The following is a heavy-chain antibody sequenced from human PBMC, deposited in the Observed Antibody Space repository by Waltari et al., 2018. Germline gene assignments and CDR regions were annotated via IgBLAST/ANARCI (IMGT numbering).Heavy chain of an antibody. Sequence: QVQLQESGPGLVKPSETLSLTCTVSGGSISSYYWSWIRQPPGKGLEWIGYIYYSGSTNYNPSLKSRVTISVDTSKNQFSLKLSSVTAADTAVYYCASQTGYSSSWWAPLTPDGFYYYYGMDVWDQGP. V-gene: IGHV4-59*01. CDR1: GGSISSYY. D-gene: IGHD6-13*01. CDR2: IYYSGST. CDR3: ASQTGYSSSWWAPLTPDGFYYYYGMDV. J-gene: IGHJ6*02.